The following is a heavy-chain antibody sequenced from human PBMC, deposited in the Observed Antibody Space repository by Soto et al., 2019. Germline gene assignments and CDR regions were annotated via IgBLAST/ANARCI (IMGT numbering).Heavy chain of an antibody. V-gene: IGHV1-18*01. CDR2: VSGYNGTT. CDR3: AREGQLGY. Sequence: QVQLLQSGAEVKKPGASVKVSCKASGYTFSNYGFSWVRQAPGQGLEWMGWVSGYNGTTNYAERLQGRVTMTTDTSTRTAYMELKSLRYDDTAVYYCAREGQLGYWGQGTPVTVSS. J-gene: IGHJ4*02. CDR1: GYTFSNYG. D-gene: IGHD6-6*01.